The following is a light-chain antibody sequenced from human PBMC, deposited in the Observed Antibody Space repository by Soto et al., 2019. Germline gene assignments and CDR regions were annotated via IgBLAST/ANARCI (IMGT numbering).Light chain of an antibody. V-gene: IGKV3-20*01. Sequence: EIVLTQSPGTLSLSPGERATLSCRASQSVSSSYLAWYQQKPGQAPRLLIYGASSRATGIPDRFSGSGSGTDFTLTISRLEPEDFAVYYCQQYVSLPITFGQGTRLENK. CDR1: QSVSSSY. CDR3: QQYVSLPIT. J-gene: IGKJ5*01. CDR2: GAS.